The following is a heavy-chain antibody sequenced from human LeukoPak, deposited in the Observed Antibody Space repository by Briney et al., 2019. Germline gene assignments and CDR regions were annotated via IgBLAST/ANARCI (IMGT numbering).Heavy chain of an antibody. Sequence: GGSLRLSCAASGFTFSSYSMNRVRQAPGKGLEWVSSISSSGNYIYYADSVKGRFTISRDNAKSSLYLQMNSLRAEDTAVYYCANLEGGYSSSWSHYWGQGTLVTVSS. D-gene: IGHD6-13*01. CDR2: ISSSGNYI. V-gene: IGHV3-21*01. CDR3: ANLEGGYSSSWSHY. J-gene: IGHJ4*02. CDR1: GFTFSSYS.